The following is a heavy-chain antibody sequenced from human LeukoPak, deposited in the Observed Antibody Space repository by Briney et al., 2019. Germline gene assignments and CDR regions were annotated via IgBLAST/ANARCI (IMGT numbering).Heavy chain of an antibody. Sequence: PGGSLRLSCAASGFTVSSNYMSWVRQAPGKGLEWVSVIYSGGSTYYADSVKGRFTISRDNSKNTLYLQMNSLRAEDTAVYYCARDPQTLIVVVPAARGGFDYWGQGTLVTVSS. CDR2: IYSGGST. J-gene: IGHJ4*02. V-gene: IGHV3-66*02. CDR3: ARDPQTLIVVVPAARGGFDY. CDR1: GFTVSSNY. D-gene: IGHD2-2*01.